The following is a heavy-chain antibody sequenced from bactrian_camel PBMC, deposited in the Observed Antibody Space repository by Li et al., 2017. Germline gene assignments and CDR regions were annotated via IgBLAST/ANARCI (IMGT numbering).Heavy chain of an antibody. Sequence: VQLVESGGGSVQPGGSLKLSCKASGDVTDQYRMAWFRQAPGKAREGIAGIRRDGDEYYAGSVKGRFTISQDNAKNTLYLQMNNLNPEDTTMYYCAAYPYFVGGRCADFGYWGQGTQVTVS. CDR2: IRRDGDE. V-gene: IGHV3S6*01. J-gene: IGHJ6*01. CDR3: AAYPYFVGGRCADFGY. D-gene: IGHD2*01. CDR1: GDVTDQYR.